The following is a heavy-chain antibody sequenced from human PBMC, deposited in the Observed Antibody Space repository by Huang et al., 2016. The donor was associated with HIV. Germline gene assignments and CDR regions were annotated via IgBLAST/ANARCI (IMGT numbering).Heavy chain of an antibody. J-gene: IGHJ4*02. D-gene: IGHD3-16*01. V-gene: IGHV3-48*01. Sequence: EVHLVESGGGLVQPGGSLRLSCAASGFTFSRYSMNWIRQAPEKGRELVSNIDNRVYTTYYADSVKGRFIISRDNAKNSLYLQMSSLNVDDTAVYYCEGGGYWGQGTPITVSS. CDR2: IDNRVYTT. CDR3: EGGGY. CDR1: GFTFSRYS.